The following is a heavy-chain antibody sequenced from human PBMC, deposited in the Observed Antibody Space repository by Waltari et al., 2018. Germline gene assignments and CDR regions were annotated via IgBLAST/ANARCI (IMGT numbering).Heavy chain of an antibody. D-gene: IGHD3-10*01. CDR2: IYWDDDK. Sequence: QITLKESGPTVVKPTQTLTLTCDFSGFSLTTSGVRLGWIRQPPGKALEWLAIIYWDDDKRYSPSLESRLGITKDTSKNQVVLSLTDVDPVDTATYFCAHRHRGTTSGGAFDVWGQGTMVTVSS. J-gene: IGHJ3*01. V-gene: IGHV2-5*02. CDR3: AHRHRGTTSGGAFDV. CDR1: GFSLTTSGVR.